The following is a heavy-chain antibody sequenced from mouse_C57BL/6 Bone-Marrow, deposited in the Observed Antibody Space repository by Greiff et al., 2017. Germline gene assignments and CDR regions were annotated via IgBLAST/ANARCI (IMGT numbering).Heavy chain of an antibody. D-gene: IGHD2-4*01. Sequence: VQLQQPGAELVMPGASVKLSCKASGYTFTSYWMHWVKQRPGQGLEWIGEIDPSDSYTNYNQKFKGKSTLTVDKSSSTAYMQLSSLTSEDSAVYYCARGGDYAPFDYWGQCTTLTVSS. CDR2: IDPSDSYT. V-gene: IGHV1-69*01. J-gene: IGHJ2*01. CDR1: GYTFTSYW. CDR3: ARGGDYAPFDY.